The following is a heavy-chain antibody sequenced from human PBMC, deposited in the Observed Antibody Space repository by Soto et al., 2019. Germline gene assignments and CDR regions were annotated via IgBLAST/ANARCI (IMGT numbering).Heavy chain of an antibody. J-gene: IGHJ4*02. CDR1: GGSIDSSNW. Sequence: QVQLQESGPGLVKPSWTLSLTCAVSGGSIDSSNWWSWVRQPPGKGLEWIGEIYHTGSTNYKPSLKSRVTISVDQSKNQFSLNLNSVTAADTAVYYCARDPSRGLPDYWGQGTLVTVSS. D-gene: IGHD3-10*01. V-gene: IGHV4-4*02. CDR2: IYHTGST. CDR3: ARDPSRGLPDY.